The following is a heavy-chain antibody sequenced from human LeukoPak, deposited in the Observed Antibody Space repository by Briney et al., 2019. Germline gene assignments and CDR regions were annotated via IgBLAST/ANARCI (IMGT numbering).Heavy chain of an antibody. V-gene: IGHV1-18*01. Sequence: GASVKVSCTASGYTFTSYGISWVRQAPGKGLEWMGGISDYNGNTNYAQKLKGRVTMTTDNSTSTAYMELRSLRSDDTAVYYCASEKIVVVPAAHRNYYYGMDVWGQGTTVTVSS. CDR1: GYTFTSYG. D-gene: IGHD2-2*01. J-gene: IGHJ6*02. CDR2: ISDYNGNT. CDR3: ASEKIVVVPAAHRNYYYGMDV.